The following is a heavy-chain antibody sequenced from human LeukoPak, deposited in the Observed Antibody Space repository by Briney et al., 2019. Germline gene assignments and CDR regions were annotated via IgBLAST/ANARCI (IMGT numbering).Heavy chain of an antibody. Sequence: GGSLGLSCAASGFSFSTCEMIWVRQAPGKGPEWISYISRSSSTIYYADSVKGRFTISRDNAKNSLFLQMNSLRAEDTAVYFCAREMPTTYYFDYWGQGTLVTVSS. D-gene: IGHD1-1*01. CDR2: ISRSSSTI. CDR1: GFSFSTCE. V-gene: IGHV3-48*03. CDR3: AREMPTTYYFDY. J-gene: IGHJ4*02.